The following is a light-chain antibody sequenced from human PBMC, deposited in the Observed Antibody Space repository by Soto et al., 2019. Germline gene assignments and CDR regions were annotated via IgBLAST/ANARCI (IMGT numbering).Light chain of an antibody. V-gene: IGKV3-20*01. Sequence: EIVLTQSPGTLSLSPGERGTLSCRASQSVSNNYLAWYQQKPGQAPRLLIYGASNRATGIPDRFSGSGSGTDFTLTISRLEPEDFAVYYCQQYGSSPPLTFGGGTKVDIK. CDR1: QSVSNNY. CDR3: QQYGSSPPLT. CDR2: GAS. J-gene: IGKJ4*01.